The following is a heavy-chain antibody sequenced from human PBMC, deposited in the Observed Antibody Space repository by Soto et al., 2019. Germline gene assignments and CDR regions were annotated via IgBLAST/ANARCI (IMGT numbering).Heavy chain of an antibody. V-gene: IGHV4-4*02. Sequence: QVQLKESGPGLVTPWGTLSLTCAVSGDSVSNGNWWCWVRQPPGKGLEWVGEIYQSGDTNYNPSLKSRVTVSADRSNNQYSLRLNSVTAADTAMYYCATRTSVFGIVTFYWGQGMLVTVSS. CDR2: IYQSGDT. CDR3: ATRTSVFGIVTFY. CDR1: GDSVSNGNW. J-gene: IGHJ4*02. D-gene: IGHD3-16*01.